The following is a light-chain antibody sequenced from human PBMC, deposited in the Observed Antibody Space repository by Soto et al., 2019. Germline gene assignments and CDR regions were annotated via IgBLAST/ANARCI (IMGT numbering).Light chain of an antibody. Sequence: DIQLTQSPPSLSASVGDRVTITYLVIQVISTYLNCYRHKPVEVPNLLIYRVFNLQSGLPSRFSGSGSGTDFILTTSSLQPEDAAICCAQRSNNAPPDGDLSFGGGTKVDIK. CDR1: QVISTY. J-gene: IGKJ4*01. CDR2: RVF. CDR3: QRSNNAPPDGDLS. V-gene: IGKV1-27*01.